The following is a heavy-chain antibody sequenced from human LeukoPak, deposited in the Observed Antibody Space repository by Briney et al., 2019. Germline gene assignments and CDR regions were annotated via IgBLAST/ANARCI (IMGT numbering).Heavy chain of an antibody. V-gene: IGHV4-59*12. CDR1: GGSISSYY. Sequence: SETLSLTCTVSGGSISSYYWSWIRQPPGKGLEWIGYIYYSGSTNYYPSLKSRVTISVDTSKNQFSLKLSSVTAADTAVYYCAREGPFWSGYPDYWGQGTLVTVSS. D-gene: IGHD3-3*01. CDR2: IYYSGST. J-gene: IGHJ4*02. CDR3: AREGPFWSGYPDY.